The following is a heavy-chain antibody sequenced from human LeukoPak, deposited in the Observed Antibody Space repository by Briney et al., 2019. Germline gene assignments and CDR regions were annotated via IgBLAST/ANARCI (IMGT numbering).Heavy chain of an antibody. J-gene: IGHJ6*03. CDR1: GGSLSAYY. Sequence: SETLSLTCGVYGGSLSAYYWSWIRQPPGRGLEWIGEINYSGGTNYNPSLESRVTISVDISKNQLSLKLISVTAADTAVYYCAGGVFYYYYYMDVWGKGTTVTVSS. CDR2: INYSGGT. CDR3: AGGVFYYYYYMDV. V-gene: IGHV4-34*01.